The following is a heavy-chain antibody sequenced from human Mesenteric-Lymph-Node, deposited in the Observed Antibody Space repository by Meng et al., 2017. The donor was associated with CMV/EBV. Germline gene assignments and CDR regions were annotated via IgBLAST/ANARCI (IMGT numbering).Heavy chain of an antibody. CDR1: GYTFTGHY. CDR2: INPNSGDT. Sequence: ASVKVSCKASGYTFTGHYIQWVRQAPGQGLEWMGWINPNSGDTIYAQKFQGRVSMTRDTSISTAYLDLSRLRSDDTAIYYCAAKAITTHDYGLDVWGQGTTVTVSS. CDR3: AAKAITTHDYGLDV. D-gene: IGHD3-3*01. J-gene: IGHJ6*02. V-gene: IGHV1-2*02.